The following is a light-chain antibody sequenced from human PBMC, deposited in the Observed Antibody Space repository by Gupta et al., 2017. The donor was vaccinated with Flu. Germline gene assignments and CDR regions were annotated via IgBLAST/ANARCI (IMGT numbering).Light chain of an antibody. CDR3: QKDNNAPPT. V-gene: IGKV1-27*01. CDR2: TAS. Sequence: DIHMTQSPPSLSASVGDRVTITCRASQDISNFLAWYQQKPGRVPKLLIYTASTLPSGVPSRFSGSGSGTHFTLTINSLQPEDVATYYCQKDNNAPPTFGQGTKVEIK. J-gene: IGKJ1*01. CDR1: QDISNF.